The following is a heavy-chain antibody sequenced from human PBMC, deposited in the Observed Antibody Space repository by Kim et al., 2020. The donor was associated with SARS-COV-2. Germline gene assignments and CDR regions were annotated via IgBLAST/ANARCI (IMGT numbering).Heavy chain of an antibody. CDR3: ARSKVCTGEFDY. J-gene: IGHJ4*02. CDR2: IYYSGST. Sequence: SETLSLTCTVSGGSVSSGSYYWSWIRQPPGKGLEWIGYIYYSGSTNYNPSLKSRVTISVDTSKNQFSLKLSSVTAADTAVYYCARSKVCTGEFDYWGQGTLVTVSS. D-gene: IGHD3-10*02. CDR1: GGSVSSGSYY. V-gene: IGHV4-61*01.